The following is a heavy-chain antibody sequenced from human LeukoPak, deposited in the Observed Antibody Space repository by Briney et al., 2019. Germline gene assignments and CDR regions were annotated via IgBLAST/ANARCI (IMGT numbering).Heavy chain of an antibody. CDR1: GGSISSGDYY. J-gene: IGHJ4*02. V-gene: IGHV4-30-4*08. CDR3: ASLTSYCSSTSCYKGFDY. CDR2: IYYSGST. Sequence: SQTLSLTCTVSGGSISSGDYYWSWIRQPPGKGLEWIGYIYYSGSTYYNPSLKSRVTISVDTSKNQFSLKLSSVTAADTAVYYCASLTSYCSSTSCYKGFDYWGQGTLVTVSS. D-gene: IGHD2-2*02.